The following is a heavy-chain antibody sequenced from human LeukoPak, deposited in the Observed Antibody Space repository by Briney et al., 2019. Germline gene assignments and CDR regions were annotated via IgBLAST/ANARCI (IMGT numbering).Heavy chain of an antibody. J-gene: IGHJ4*02. V-gene: IGHV3-7*02. CDR1: GFTFSSYW. D-gene: IGHD2-2*02. Sequence: GGSLRLSCAASGFTFSSYWMNWVRQAPGKGLEWVANIKQDGSEKYYVDSVKGRFTISRDNAKNSLYLQMNSLRDEDTAVYYCASGTAIPPYWGQGTLVTVSS. CDR2: IKQDGSEK. CDR3: ASGTAIPPY.